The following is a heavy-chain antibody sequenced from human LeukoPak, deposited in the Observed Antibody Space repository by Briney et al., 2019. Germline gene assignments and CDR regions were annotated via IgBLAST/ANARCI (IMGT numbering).Heavy chain of an antibody. Sequence: SETLSLTCTVSGGSISSHYWSWIRQPPGKGLEWIGYIYYSGSTNYNPSLKSRVTISVDTSKNQFSLKLSSVTAAGTAVYYCARGAQYYYYYYMDVWGKGTTVTVSS. CDR1: GGSISSHY. CDR2: IYYSGST. V-gene: IGHV4-59*11. J-gene: IGHJ6*03. CDR3: ARGAQYYYYYYMDV.